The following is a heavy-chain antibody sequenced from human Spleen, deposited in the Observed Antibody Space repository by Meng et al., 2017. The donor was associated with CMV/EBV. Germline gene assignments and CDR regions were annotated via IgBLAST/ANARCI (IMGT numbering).Heavy chain of an antibody. CDR1: GGTFSSYT. V-gene: IGHV1-69*04. J-gene: IGHJ6*02. Sequence: SVKVSCKASGGTFSSYTISWVRQAPGQGLEWMGRIIPILGIANYAQKFQGRVTITADKSTSTAYMELSSLRSEDTAVYYCARDSSITIFGVVLNYYYGMDVWGQGTTVTVSS. CDR3: ARDSSITIFGVVLNYYYGMDV. CDR2: IIPILGIA. D-gene: IGHD3-3*01.